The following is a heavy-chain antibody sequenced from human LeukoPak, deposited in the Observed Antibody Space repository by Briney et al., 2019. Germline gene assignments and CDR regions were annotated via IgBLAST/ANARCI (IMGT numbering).Heavy chain of an antibody. V-gene: IGHV4-34*01. Sequence: PSETLSLTCAVYGGSFSGYYWSWIRQPPGKGLEWIGEINHSGSTNYNPSLKSRVTISVDTSKNQFSLKLSSVTAADTAVYYCARGSEDIVLVVYAQPLDAFDIWGQGTMVTVSS. J-gene: IGHJ3*02. D-gene: IGHD2-8*02. CDR1: GGSFSGYY. CDR3: ARGSEDIVLVVYAQPLDAFDI. CDR2: INHSGST.